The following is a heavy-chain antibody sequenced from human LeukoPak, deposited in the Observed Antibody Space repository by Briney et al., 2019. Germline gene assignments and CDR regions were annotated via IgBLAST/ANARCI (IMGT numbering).Heavy chain of an antibody. V-gene: IGHV4-61*02. CDR1: GGSISSGSYY. CDR3: ARSPYYYGSGSYYSNWFDP. Sequence: SETLSLTCTVSGGSISSGSYYWSWIRQPAGKGLEWIGRIYTSGSTNYNPSLKSRVTISVDTSKNQFSLKLSSVTAADTAVYYCARSPYYYGSGSYYSNWFDPWGQGTLVTVSS. CDR2: IYTSGST. D-gene: IGHD3-10*01. J-gene: IGHJ5*02.